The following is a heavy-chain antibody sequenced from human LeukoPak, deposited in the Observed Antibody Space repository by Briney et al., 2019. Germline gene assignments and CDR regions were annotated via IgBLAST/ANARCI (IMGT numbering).Heavy chain of an antibody. CDR3: ARVPWKYCSGGSCYLDY. D-gene: IGHD2-15*01. V-gene: IGHV4-39*01. CDR2: IYYAGDT. CDR1: GGPVSSSSYY. Sequence: SGTLSLTCTVSGGPVSSSSYYWGWVRQSPERGLECIGTIYYAGDTYYNPSLESRLTISVDTSKNQFSLKLRSVTAADTAVYYCARVPWKYCSGGSCYLDYWGQGTLVTVSS. J-gene: IGHJ4*02.